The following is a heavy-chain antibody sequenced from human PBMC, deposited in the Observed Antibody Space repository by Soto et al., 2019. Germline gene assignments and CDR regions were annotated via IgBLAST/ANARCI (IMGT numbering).Heavy chain of an antibody. Sequence: SVKVSCKASGGTFSSYAISWVRQAPGQGLEWMGGIIPIFGTANYAQKFQGRVTITADESTSTAYMELSSLRSEDTAVYYCARGGSDTAMVIWFDPWGQGTLVTVSS. J-gene: IGHJ5*02. CDR3: ARGGSDTAMVIWFDP. CDR1: GGTFSSYA. D-gene: IGHD5-18*01. CDR2: IIPIFGTA. V-gene: IGHV1-69*13.